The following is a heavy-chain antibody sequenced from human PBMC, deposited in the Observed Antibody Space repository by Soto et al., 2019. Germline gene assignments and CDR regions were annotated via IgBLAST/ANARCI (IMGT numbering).Heavy chain of an antibody. Sequence: PGGSLRLSCAAAGFTFRNYAMNWVRQAPGKGLELVSSISSNGGSAYYADSVKGRFTISRDNSKNTLYLQMNSLRADDTAVYYCARGYCSAVGCYVHYYYGCDVWGQGTTVTVSS. CDR2: ISSNGGSA. D-gene: IGHD2-15*01. CDR1: GFTFRNYA. J-gene: IGHJ6*02. V-gene: IGHV3-23*01. CDR3: ARGYCSAVGCYVHYYYGCDV.